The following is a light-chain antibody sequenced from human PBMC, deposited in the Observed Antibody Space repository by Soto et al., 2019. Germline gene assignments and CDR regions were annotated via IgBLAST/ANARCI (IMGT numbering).Light chain of an antibody. CDR2: TAS. V-gene: IGKV1D-12*01. CDR3: QQANSFPLT. CDR1: QSISNW. J-gene: IGKJ4*01. Sequence: DIQMTQSPSSVSASVGERITITCRASQSISNWLAWYQLKPGIAPKLLIFTASSLQSGVPSRFSGSGSGTDFTLTITNLQPEDFATYYCQQANSFPLTFGGGTKVVIK.